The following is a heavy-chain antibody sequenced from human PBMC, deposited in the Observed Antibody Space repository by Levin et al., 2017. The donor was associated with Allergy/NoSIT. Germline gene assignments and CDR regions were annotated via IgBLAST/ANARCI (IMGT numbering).Heavy chain of an antibody. Sequence: GGSLRLSCAASGITLNGYGMHWVRQAPGKGLEWVAVIWYDGSNKYYADSVKGRFTISRDKSKNTIFLQMDSLRVEDTAVYYCARARLVTYGLYYGMDVWGQGTTVTVSS. J-gene: IGHJ6*02. D-gene: IGHD3-10*01. V-gene: IGHV3-33*01. CDR2: IWYDGSNK. CDR3: ARARLVTYGLYYGMDV. CDR1: GITLNGYG.